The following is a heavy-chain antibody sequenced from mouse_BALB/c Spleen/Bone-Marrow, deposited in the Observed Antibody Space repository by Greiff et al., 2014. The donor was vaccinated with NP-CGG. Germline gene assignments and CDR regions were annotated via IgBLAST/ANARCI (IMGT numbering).Heavy chain of an antibody. CDR2: IDPANGNT. V-gene: IGHV14-3*02. J-gene: IGHJ4*01. CDR1: GFNIKDTY. CDR3: ARWEYYAMDY. D-gene: IGHD4-1*01. Sequence: VQLQQSGAELVKPGASVKLSCTASGFNIKDTYMHWVKQKPEQGLEWIGRIDPANGNTKYDPKFQGKATITADTSSNTAYLQLSSLTSEDTAVYYCARWEYYAMDYWGQGTSVTVSS.